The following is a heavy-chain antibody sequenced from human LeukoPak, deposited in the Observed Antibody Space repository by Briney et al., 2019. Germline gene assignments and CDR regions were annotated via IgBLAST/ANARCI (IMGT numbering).Heavy chain of an antibody. CDR2: IIPIFGTA. CDR3: ARSYSHYYGSGSYYNYAFDI. J-gene: IGHJ3*02. V-gene: IGHV1-69*05. CDR1: GGTFSSYA. D-gene: IGHD3-10*01. Sequence: SVKVSXKASGGTFSSYAISWVRQAPGQGLEWMGRIIPIFGTANYAQKFQGRVTITTDESTSTAYMELSSLRSEDTAVYYCARSYSHYYGSGSYYNYAFDIWGQGTMVTVSS.